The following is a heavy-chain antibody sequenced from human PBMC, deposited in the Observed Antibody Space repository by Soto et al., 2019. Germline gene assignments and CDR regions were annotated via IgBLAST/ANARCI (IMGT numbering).Heavy chain of an antibody. J-gene: IGHJ4*02. Sequence: GVLRLSCAASGFTFSSYAMSWVRQAPGKGLEWVSAISGSGGSTYYADSVKGRFTISRDNSKNTLYLQMNSLRAEDTAVYYCAKDPTYYGSGSYVDYWGQGTLVTVSS. CDR3: AKDPTYYGSGSYVDY. V-gene: IGHV3-23*01. D-gene: IGHD3-10*01. CDR2: ISGSGGST. CDR1: GFTFSSYA.